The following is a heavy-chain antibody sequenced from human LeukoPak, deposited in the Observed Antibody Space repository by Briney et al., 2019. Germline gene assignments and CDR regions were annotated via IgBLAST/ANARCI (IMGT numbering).Heavy chain of an antibody. D-gene: IGHD5-24*01. CDR3: ARQPKGWLHYDY. V-gene: IGHV4-59*01. Sequence: SETLSLTCTVSGGSISSYYWSWIRQPPGKGLEWIGYIYYSGSTNYNPSLKSRVTISVDTSKNQFSLKLSSVTAADTAVYYCARQPKGWLHYDYWGQGTLVTVSS. CDR1: GGSISSYY. CDR2: IYYSGST. J-gene: IGHJ4*02.